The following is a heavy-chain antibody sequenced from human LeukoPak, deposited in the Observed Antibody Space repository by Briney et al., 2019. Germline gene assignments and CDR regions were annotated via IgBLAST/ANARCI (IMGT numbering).Heavy chain of an antibody. V-gene: IGHV3-7*01. CDR2: IKQDGSEK. Sequence: SGGSLRLSCAASGFTFSAYAMHWVRQAPGKGLEWVANIKQDGSEKYYVDSVKGRFTISRDNAKNSLYLQMNSLRAEDTAVYYCAREHDYGDCPDYWGQGTLVTVSS. CDR1: GFTFSAYA. CDR3: AREHDYGDCPDY. D-gene: IGHD4-17*01. J-gene: IGHJ4*02.